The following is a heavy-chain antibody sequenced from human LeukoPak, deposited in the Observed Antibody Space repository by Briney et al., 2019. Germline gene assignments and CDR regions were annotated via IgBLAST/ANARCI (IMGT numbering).Heavy chain of an antibody. CDR2: IYYSGST. Sequence: SETLSLTCTVSGGSISSYYWSWIRQPLGKGLEWIGYIYYSGSTNYNPSLKSRVTISVDTSKNQFSLKLSSVTAADTAVYYCARHDMVRGVLYYGMDVWGQGTTVTVSS. CDR1: GGSISSYY. V-gene: IGHV4-59*08. J-gene: IGHJ6*02. CDR3: ARHDMVRGVLYYGMDV. D-gene: IGHD3-10*01.